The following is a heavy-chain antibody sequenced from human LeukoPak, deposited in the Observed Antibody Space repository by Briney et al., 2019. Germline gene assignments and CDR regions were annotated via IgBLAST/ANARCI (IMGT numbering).Heavy chain of an antibody. CDR2: ISSSGSTI. Sequence: PGGSLRLSCAASGFTFRDYYVSWIRQAPGKGLEWVSYISSSGSTIYYADSVKGRFTISRDNAKNSLYLQMNSLRAEDTAVYYCAIQQLDPFSPMDVWGKGTTVTVSS. D-gene: IGHD6-6*01. CDR1: GFTFRDYY. V-gene: IGHV3-11*04. CDR3: AIQQLDPFSPMDV. J-gene: IGHJ6*04.